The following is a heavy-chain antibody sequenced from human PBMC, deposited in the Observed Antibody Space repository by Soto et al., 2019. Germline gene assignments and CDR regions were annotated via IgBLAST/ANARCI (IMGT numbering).Heavy chain of an antibody. V-gene: IGHV4-59*01. Sequence: QVQLQESGPGLVKPSETLSLTCTVSGGSISSYYWSWIRQPPGKGLEWIGYIYYSGSTNYNPSLKSRVXXSXDXXKNQLSLKLSSVTAADTAVYYCARDGTMMEGYFDLWGRGTLVTVSS. CDR1: GGSISSYY. CDR3: ARDGTMMEGYFDL. D-gene: IGHD3-22*01. J-gene: IGHJ2*01. CDR2: IYYSGST.